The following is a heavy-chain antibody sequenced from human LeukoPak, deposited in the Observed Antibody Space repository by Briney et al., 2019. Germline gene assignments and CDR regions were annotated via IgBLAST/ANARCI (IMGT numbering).Heavy chain of an antibody. Sequence: PGGSLRLSCAASGFTFSNYWMHWVRHAPGKGLAWVSRINSDGSSTTYADSVKGRFTISRDNAKNTLYLQMNSLRAEDTAVYYCARTISSSSTSCFLYWGQGTLVTVSS. J-gene: IGHJ4*02. CDR1: GFTFSNYW. CDR3: ARTISSSSTSCFLY. V-gene: IGHV3-74*01. D-gene: IGHD2-2*01. CDR2: INSDGSST.